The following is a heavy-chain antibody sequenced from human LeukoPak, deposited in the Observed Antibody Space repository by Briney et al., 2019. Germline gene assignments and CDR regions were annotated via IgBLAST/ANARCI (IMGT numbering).Heavy chain of an antibody. J-gene: IGHJ4*02. CDR2: IKQDGSEK. Sequence: GGSLRLSCVASGFTFSFYWMGWVRQAPGKGLEWVANIKQDGSEKYYVDSARGRFTISRDNAKNSLYLQMNSLRAEDTAVYYCAKTAWGPSTDYWGQGTLVTVSS. CDR3: AKTAWGPSTDY. D-gene: IGHD7-27*01. V-gene: IGHV3-7*05. CDR1: GFTFSFYW.